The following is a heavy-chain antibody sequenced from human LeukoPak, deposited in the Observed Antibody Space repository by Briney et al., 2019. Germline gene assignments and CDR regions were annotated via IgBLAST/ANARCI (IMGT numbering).Heavy chain of an antibody. J-gene: IGHJ4*02. V-gene: IGHV4-59*08. CDR1: GGSISSYY. D-gene: IGHD2-2*01. CDR2: IYYSGST. Sequence: SETLSLTCTVSGGSISSYYWSWIRQPPGKGLEWIGYIYYSGSTNYNPSLKSRVTISVDTSKNQFSLKLSSVTAADTAVYYCARGYCSSTSCSGLLRYWGQGTLVTVSS. CDR3: ARGYCSSTSCSGLLRY.